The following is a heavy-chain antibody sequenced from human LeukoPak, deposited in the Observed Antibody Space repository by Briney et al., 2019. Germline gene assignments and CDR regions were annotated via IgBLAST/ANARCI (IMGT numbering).Heavy chain of an antibody. CDR3: AISTGGSGSYGY. V-gene: IGHV3-23*01. CDR1: GFTFSSYA. J-gene: IGHJ4*02. D-gene: IGHD3-10*01. Sequence: RGSLRLSCAASGFTFSSYAMSWVRQAPGKGLEWVSAISGSGSTYYADSVKGRFTISRDNSKNTLYLQMNSLRAEDTAVYYCAISTGGSGSYGYWGQGTLVTVSS. CDR2: ISGSGST.